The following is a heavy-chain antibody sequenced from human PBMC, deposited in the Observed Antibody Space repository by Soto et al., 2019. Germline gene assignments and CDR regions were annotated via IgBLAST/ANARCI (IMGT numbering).Heavy chain of an antibody. Sequence: SETLSLTCTVSGGSISSSSYYWGWIRQPPGKGLEWIGSIYYSGSTYYNPSLKSQVTISVDTSKKQFSLKLRSVTAADTAVYYCARLEAVAGTFYYYYGMDVWGQGTTVTVSS. CDR1: GGSISSSSYY. J-gene: IGHJ6*02. D-gene: IGHD6-19*01. V-gene: IGHV4-39*01. CDR2: IYYSGST. CDR3: ARLEAVAGTFYYYYGMDV.